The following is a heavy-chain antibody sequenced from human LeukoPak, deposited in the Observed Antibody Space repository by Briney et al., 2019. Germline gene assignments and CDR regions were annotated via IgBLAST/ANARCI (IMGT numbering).Heavy chain of an antibody. CDR2: IYYSGST. J-gene: IGHJ4*02. V-gene: IGHV4-59*01. CDR1: GGSISSYY. CDR3: ARVFCGGDCYFPYYFDY. Sequence: SETLSLTCTVSGGSISSYYWSWIRQPPGKGLEWIGYIYYSGSTNYNPSLKSRVTISVDTSKNQFSLKLSSVTAADTAVYYCARVFCGGDCYFPYYFDYWGQGTLVTVSS. D-gene: IGHD2-21*02.